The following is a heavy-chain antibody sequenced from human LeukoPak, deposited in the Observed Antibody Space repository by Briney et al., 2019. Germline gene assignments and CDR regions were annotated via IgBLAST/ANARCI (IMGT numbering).Heavy chain of an antibody. Sequence: MPSETLSLTCTVSGGSISSSTYYWSWIRQPPGKGLEWIGEINQSGSTNYNPSLKSRVTISVDTSKNQFSLKLSSVTAADTAVYYCARVFSGSYYMVRYYYYYMDVWGKGTTVTVSS. V-gene: IGHV4-39*07. D-gene: IGHD3-10*02. CDR2: INQSGST. CDR3: ARVFSGSYYMVRYYYYYMDV. J-gene: IGHJ6*03. CDR1: GGSISSSTYY.